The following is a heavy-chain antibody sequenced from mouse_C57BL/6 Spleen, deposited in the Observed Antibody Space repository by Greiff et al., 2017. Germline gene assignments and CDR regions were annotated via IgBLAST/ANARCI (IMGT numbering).Heavy chain of an antibody. V-gene: IGHV1-18*01. D-gene: IGHD2-3*01. CDR3: SRWGWLLRLAY. CDR1: GYTFTDYN. J-gene: IGHJ3*01. Sequence: VQLQQSGPELVQPGASVKIPCTASGYTFTDYNMDWVKQRHGKSLEWIGDIKPNNGGTISNQKVKGKATLTVYKSSSSAYMELRSLTAEDTAVYDCSRWGWLLRLAYWGQGTLVTVSS. CDR2: IKPNNGGT.